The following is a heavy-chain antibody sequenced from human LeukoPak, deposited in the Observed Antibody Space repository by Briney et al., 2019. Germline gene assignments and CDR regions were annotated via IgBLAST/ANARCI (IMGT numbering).Heavy chain of an antibody. D-gene: IGHD2-15*01. CDR3: ASNTDSGGTERQGDY. V-gene: IGHV3-53*01. Sequence: PGGSLRLSCAAAGFTVSTNYMSWVRQAPGKGLEWVSVIYSGGSTYYADSVKGRFTISRDNSKNTLYLQMNSLRAEDTAVYYCASNTDSGGTERQGDYWGQGTLVTVSS. J-gene: IGHJ4*02. CDR2: IYSGGST. CDR1: GFTVSTNY.